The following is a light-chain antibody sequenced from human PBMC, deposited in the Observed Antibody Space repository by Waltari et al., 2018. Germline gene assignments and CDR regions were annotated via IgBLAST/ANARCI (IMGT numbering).Light chain of an antibody. CDR2: AAS. CDR3: QQSYSAPH. CDR1: QSINSH. J-gene: IGKJ3*01. V-gene: IGKV1-39*01. Sequence: DIQMAQSPSSLSASVGDSITITCRASQSINSHLNWYQHKSGKAPKLLIYAASSLQSGVPSRFSGSGSGTDFTLTISSLQPEDFATYYCQQSYSAPHFGPGTKVDIK.